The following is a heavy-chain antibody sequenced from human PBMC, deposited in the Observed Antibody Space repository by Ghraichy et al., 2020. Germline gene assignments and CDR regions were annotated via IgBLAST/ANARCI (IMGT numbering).Heavy chain of an antibody. CDR1: GFTFSSYG. Sequence: GSLRLSCAASGFTFSSYGMNWVRQTPGKGLEWVSSISSRGSYIYYADSVKGRFTISRDNAKNSLYLQLNSLRAEDTAVYYCARDTHGFGEFLDAFDIWGQGTMVTVSS. CDR3: ARDTHGFGEFLDAFDI. J-gene: IGHJ3*02. D-gene: IGHD3-10*01. CDR2: ISSRGSYI. V-gene: IGHV3-21*01.